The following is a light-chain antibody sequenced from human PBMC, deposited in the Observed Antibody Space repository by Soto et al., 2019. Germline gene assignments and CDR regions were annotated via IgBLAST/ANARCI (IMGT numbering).Light chain of an antibody. CDR3: QQYGSSPPIT. CDR2: DAS. J-gene: IGKJ5*01. V-gene: IGKV3-20*01. CDR1: QSVSSTY. Sequence: EIVLTQSPGTLSLSPGETATLSCRASQSVSSTYLACYQQKPGQALGLLIYDASNRATGIPDRFSGSGSGTDFTLTISRLEPEDFAVYYCQQYGSSPPITFGQGTRLEI.